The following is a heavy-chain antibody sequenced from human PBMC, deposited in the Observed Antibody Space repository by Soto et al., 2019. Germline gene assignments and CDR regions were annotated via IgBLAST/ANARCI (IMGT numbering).Heavy chain of an antibody. D-gene: IGHD3-16*01. V-gene: IGHV1-3*01. CDR1: GYTFTSYA. CDR2: INAGNGNT. CDR3: ARGEGGGYYGMDV. J-gene: IGHJ6*02. Sequence: ASVKVSCKASGYTFTSYAMHCVRQAPGQRLEWMGWINAGNGNTNYAQKFQGWVTMTRDTSISTAYMELSRLRSDDTAVYYCARGEGGGYYGMDVWGQGTTVTVSS.